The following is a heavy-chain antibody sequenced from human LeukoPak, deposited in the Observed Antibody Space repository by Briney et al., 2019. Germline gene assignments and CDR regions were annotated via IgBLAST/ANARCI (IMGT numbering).Heavy chain of an antibody. Sequence: SATLSLTCTVSGGSISSYYWSWIRQPPGKGLEWIGYIYYSGSTSYNPSLKSRVTISVDTSKNQFSLKLSSMTAADTAVYYCARGPGGGSYSDAFDIWGQGTMVTVSS. CDR1: GGSISSYY. V-gene: IGHV4-59*08. CDR2: IYYSGST. CDR3: ARGPGGGSYSDAFDI. D-gene: IGHD1-26*01. J-gene: IGHJ3*02.